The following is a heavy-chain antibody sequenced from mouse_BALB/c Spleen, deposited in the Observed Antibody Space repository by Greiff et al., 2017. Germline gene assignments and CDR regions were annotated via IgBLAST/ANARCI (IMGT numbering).Heavy chain of an antibody. CDR1: GFTFSSYG. Sequence: EVHLVESGGGLVQPGGSLKLSCAASGFTFSSYGMSWVRQTPDKRLELVATINSNGGSTYYPDSVKGRFTISRDNAKNTLYLQMSSLKSEDTAMYYCARDSGKVFYAMDYWGQGTSVTVSS. J-gene: IGHJ4*01. CDR3: ARDSGKVFYAMDY. CDR2: INSNGGST. V-gene: IGHV5-6-3*01. D-gene: IGHD4-1*01.